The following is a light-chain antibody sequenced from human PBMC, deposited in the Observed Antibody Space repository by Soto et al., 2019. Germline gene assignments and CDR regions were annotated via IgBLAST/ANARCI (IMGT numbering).Light chain of an antibody. V-gene: IGLV2-8*01. CDR3: SSYGGSSNPVM. CDR1: SSDIGAYNH. Sequence: QSVLTQPPSASGSPGQSVTISCTGTSSDIGAYNHVSWYQQHPGRAPRFIIYEVSQRPSGVPDRFSGSKSGSTASLTVSGLQADDEAAYYCSSYGGSSNPVMFGGGTKLTVL. J-gene: IGLJ3*02. CDR2: EVS.